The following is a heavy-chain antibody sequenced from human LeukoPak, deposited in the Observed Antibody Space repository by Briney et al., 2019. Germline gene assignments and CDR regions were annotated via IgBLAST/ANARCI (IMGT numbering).Heavy chain of an antibody. V-gene: IGHV3-7*01. D-gene: IGHD3-3*01. J-gene: IGHJ4*02. CDR3: ARSPTYYDFWSGYKFIDY. Sequence: GGSLRLSCAASGFTFSSYWMSWVRQAPGKGLEWVATMKRDGGEKYYVDSVKGRFIISRDNPKSSLYLQMNSLQAEDTAVYYCARSPTYYDFWSGYKFIDYWGQGTLVTVS. CDR1: GFTFSSYW. CDR2: MKRDGGEK.